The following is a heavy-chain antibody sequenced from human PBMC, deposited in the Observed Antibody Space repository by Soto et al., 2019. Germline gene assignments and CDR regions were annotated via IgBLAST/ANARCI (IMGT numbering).Heavy chain of an antibody. V-gene: IGHV3-30*18. D-gene: IGHD3-10*01. CDR3: AKSNVGFGELLGYYGMDV. J-gene: IGHJ6*02. CDR1: GFTFSSYG. Sequence: GGSLRLSCAASGFTFSSYGMHWVRQAPGKGLEWVAVISYDGSNKYYADSVKGRFTISRDNSKNTLYLQMNSLRAEDTAVYYCAKSNVGFGELLGYYGMDVWGQGTTVTVSS. CDR2: ISYDGSNK.